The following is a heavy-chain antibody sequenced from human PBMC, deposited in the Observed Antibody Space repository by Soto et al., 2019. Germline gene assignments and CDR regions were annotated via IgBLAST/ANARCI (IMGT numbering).Heavy chain of an antibody. CDR3: TNVYIRVMNSFDI. CDR1: GFTFSSSA. D-gene: IGHD2-21*01. V-gene: IGHV3-23*01. CDR2: ISASGGTT. J-gene: IGHJ3*02. Sequence: EVQLLESGGGLVQPGGSLRLSCAASGFTFSSSAMSWVRQAPGKGLEWISGISASGGTTYYADSVKGRFTISRDKSQNTLYLQMNSLRAEDTAVYFCTNVYIRVMNSFDIWGQGTMVTVSS.